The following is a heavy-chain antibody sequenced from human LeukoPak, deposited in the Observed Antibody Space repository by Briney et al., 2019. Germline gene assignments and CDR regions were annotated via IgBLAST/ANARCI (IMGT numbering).Heavy chain of an antibody. V-gene: IGHV3-74*01. D-gene: IGHD2-2*01. CDR1: GFTFSGYY. CDR3: ARGYCTSTNCNNWFDP. J-gene: IGHJ5*02. CDR2: INSDGRKT. Sequence: GGSLRLSCAASGFTFSGYYMHWVRQAPGKGPVWVSCINSDGRKTSYADSVKGRFTISRDNSRNVLYLQMNSLRADDAAIYYCARGYCTSTNCNNWFDPWGQGALVTVSS.